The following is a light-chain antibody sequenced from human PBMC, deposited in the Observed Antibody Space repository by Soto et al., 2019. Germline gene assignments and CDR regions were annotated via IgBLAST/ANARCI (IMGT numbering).Light chain of an antibody. CDR1: TSNIGAGYD. Sequence: SVRTPPPSVSGAPGQRVSVSCTGSTSNIGAGYDVHWYQQFPGTSPKLLIFANSNRPSGVPDRFSASGSGSSASLTITGLQAEDEADYYCQSSDTSLSGSYVFGSGTKITVL. CDR3: QSSDTSLSGSYV. CDR2: ANS. J-gene: IGLJ1*01. V-gene: IGLV1-40*01.